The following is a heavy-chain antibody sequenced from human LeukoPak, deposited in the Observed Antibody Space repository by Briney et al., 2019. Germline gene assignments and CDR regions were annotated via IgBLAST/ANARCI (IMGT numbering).Heavy chain of an antibody. D-gene: IGHD2-15*01. CDR3: ALSSGAYNSAGYFDY. CDR1: GYSFTNYW. Sequence: GESLKIPCKGSGYSFTNYWIGWVRQMPGKGLEWMGIIYPNASDTRYSPSFRGQVTISADKSITTAYLQWNSLKASDTAMYYCALSSGAYNSAGYFDYWGQGALVTVSS. CDR2: IYPNASDT. V-gene: IGHV5-51*01. J-gene: IGHJ4*02.